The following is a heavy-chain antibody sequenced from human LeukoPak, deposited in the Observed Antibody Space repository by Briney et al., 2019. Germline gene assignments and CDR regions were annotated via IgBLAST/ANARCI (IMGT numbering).Heavy chain of an antibody. CDR1: GCSFTKYW. J-gene: IGHJ4*02. Sequence: ESPDIYWKASGCSFTKYWLGRDRQMSRKGLEWVWIIFPCDSDTRYSPSSQGQVTISGDTSISTAYLQWSSLQASDTAIYYCVRLFRNWSDGGVDQWGQGTLVTVSS. CDR3: VRLFRNWSDGGVDQ. CDR2: IFPCDSDT. D-gene: IGHD1-1*01. V-gene: IGHV5-51*01.